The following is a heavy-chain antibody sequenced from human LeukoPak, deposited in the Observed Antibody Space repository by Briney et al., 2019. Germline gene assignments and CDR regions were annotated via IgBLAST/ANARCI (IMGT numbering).Heavy chain of an antibody. CDR3: ARGYDILTGYTRSFDY. D-gene: IGHD3-9*01. Sequence: PSETLSLTCAVSGGSFSGYYWSWIRQPPGKGLEWIGEINHSGSTNYNPSLKSRVTISVDTSKNQFSLKLSSVTAADTAVYYCARGYDILTGYTRSFDYWGQGTLVTVSS. CDR1: GGSFSGYY. V-gene: IGHV4-34*01. CDR2: INHSGST. J-gene: IGHJ4*02.